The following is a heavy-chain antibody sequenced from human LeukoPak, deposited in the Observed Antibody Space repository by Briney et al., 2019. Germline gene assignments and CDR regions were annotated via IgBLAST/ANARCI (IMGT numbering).Heavy chain of an antibody. CDR3: ARPVDCSSTSCYEHLHYYYGMDV. V-gene: IGHV1-69*13. Sequence: GASVKVSCKASGGTFISYALRWARQAPGQWLEWMGGIIPIFGTANYAQTFQGRVTITADESTSTAYMELSSLRSEDTAVYYCARPVDCSSTSCYEHLHYYYGMDVWGQGTTVTVSS. D-gene: IGHD2-2*01. CDR1: GGTFISYA. CDR2: IIPIFGTA. J-gene: IGHJ6*02.